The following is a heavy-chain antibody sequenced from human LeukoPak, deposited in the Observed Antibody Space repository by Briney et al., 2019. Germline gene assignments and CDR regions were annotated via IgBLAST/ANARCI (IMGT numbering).Heavy chain of an antibody. V-gene: IGHV4-39*02. CDR1: GGTISNKRFH. D-gene: IGHD3-10*01. CDR2: IYYRGST. Sequence: SETLSLTCTGTGGTISNKRFHWRWIRQPPGKGLEWIGNIYYRGSTYYNSSLKSRVSISVDTSKNYFSLKVSSVPAADTAVYYCARLFLLFGESSFDYWGQGTLVTVSS. J-gene: IGHJ4*02. CDR3: ARLFLLFGESSFDY.